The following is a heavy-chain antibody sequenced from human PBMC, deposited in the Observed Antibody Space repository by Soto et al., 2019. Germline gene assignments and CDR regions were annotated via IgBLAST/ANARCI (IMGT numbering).Heavy chain of an antibody. Sequence: SETLSLTCTVSGGSISSSSYYWGWIRQPPGKGLEWIGSIYYSGSTYYNPSLKSRVTISVDTSKNQFSLKLSSVTAADTAVYYCARDYYKYYDSSGYYRSPAYWGQGTLVTVSS. V-gene: IGHV4-39*02. CDR3: ARDYYKYYDSSGYYRSPAY. CDR2: IYYSGST. D-gene: IGHD3-22*01. CDR1: GGSISSSSYY. J-gene: IGHJ4*02.